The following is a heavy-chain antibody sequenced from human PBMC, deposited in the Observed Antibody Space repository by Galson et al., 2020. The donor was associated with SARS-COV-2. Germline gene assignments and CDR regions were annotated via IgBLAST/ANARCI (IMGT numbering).Heavy chain of an antibody. J-gene: IGHJ5*02. CDR3: ARQSSVYCSTTSCYQGWLDP. V-gene: IGHV4-59*08. D-gene: IGHD2-2*01. CDR2: IYYTGSA. CDR1: GGSISSYY. Sequence: ETSETLSLTCTVSGGSISSYYWSWIRQPPGKGLEWIGYIYYTGSANYNPSLKSRITISVDTSKNQFSLTLSSVTAADTALYYCARQSSVYCSTTSCYQGWLDPWGQGTLVTVSS.